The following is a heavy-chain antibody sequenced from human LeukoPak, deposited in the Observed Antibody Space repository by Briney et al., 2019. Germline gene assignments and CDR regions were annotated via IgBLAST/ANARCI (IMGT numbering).Heavy chain of an antibody. V-gene: IGHV3-33*01. CDR3: AREGRADTFFDY. J-gene: IGHJ4*02. CDR1: GFTFSTYT. Sequence: PGGSLRLSCAASGFTFSTYTMHRVRQAPGKGLEWVAVIWYDGSRKHYADSVKDRFTISRDGSMNTVYLQMNSLRVEDTAVYYCAREGRADTFFDYWGQGTPVTVSS. CDR2: IWYDGSRK. D-gene: IGHD3-16*01.